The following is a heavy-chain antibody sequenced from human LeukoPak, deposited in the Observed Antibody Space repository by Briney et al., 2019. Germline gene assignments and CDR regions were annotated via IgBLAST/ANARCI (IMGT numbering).Heavy chain of an antibody. CDR2: IWYDGSQR. J-gene: IGHJ4*02. V-gene: IGHV3-33*03. CDR3: ARQQQQLWYD. D-gene: IGHD5-18*01. Sequence: GRSLTLSCTASGFTFSDCGMHWVRQAPGKGLEWVSIIWYDGSQRHYADSVKGRFTISRDNAKNSLYLQMNSLRAEDTAVYFCARQQQQLWYDWGQGTLVTVSS. CDR1: GFTFSDCG.